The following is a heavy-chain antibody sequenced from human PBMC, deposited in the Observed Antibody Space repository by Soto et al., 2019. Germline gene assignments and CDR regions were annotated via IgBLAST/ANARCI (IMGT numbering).Heavy chain of an antibody. D-gene: IGHD1-26*01. V-gene: IGHV3-30-3*01. Sequence: QVQLVESGGGVVQPGRSLRLSCAASRFSFSTYVIHWVRQAPGKGLEWVAGISYDGGNEYYADSVKGRFTISRDNSKSTLYLKMNSLGPDDTAVYYCARDRSGSHEIDDSLDIWGRGTMVTVSS. CDR2: ISYDGGNE. CDR3: ARDRSGSHEIDDSLDI. J-gene: IGHJ3*02. CDR1: RFSFSTYV.